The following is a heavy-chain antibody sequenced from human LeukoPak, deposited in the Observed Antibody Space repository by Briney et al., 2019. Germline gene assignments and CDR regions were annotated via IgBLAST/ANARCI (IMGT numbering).Heavy chain of an antibody. CDR1: GYTFTSYG. D-gene: IGHD3-22*01. V-gene: IGHV1-18*01. CDR3: ARDPTYYDSSGYYMSYNWFDP. Sequence: ASVTVSCKASGYTFTSYGISWVRQAPGQGLEWMGWISAYNGNTNYAQKLQGRVTMTRDTSISTAYMELSRLRSDDTAVYYCARDPTYYDSSGYYMSYNWFDPWGQGTLVTVSS. J-gene: IGHJ5*02. CDR2: ISAYNGNT.